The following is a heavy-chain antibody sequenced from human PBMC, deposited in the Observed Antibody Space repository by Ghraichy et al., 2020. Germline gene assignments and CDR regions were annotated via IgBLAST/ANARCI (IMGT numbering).Heavy chain of an antibody. CDR1: GYTFTGYY. Sequence: ASVKVSCKASGYTFTGYYMHWVRQAPGQGLEWMGWINPNSGGTNYAQKFQGWVTMTRDTSISTAYMELSRLRSDDTAVYYCARGQYYYDSSGYWDAFDIWGQGTMVTVSS. D-gene: IGHD3-22*01. CDR2: INPNSGGT. J-gene: IGHJ3*02. V-gene: IGHV1-2*04. CDR3: ARGQYYYDSSGYWDAFDI.